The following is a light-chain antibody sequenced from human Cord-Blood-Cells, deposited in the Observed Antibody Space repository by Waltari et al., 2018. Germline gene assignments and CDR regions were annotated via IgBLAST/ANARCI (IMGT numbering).Light chain of an antibody. CDR2: DVS. J-gene: IGLJ2*01. V-gene: IGLV2-14*01. CDR1: SSDVGGYNY. CDR3: SSYTSSSTVV. Sequence: QSALTQPPSVSGSPGQSITLSCTGTSSDVGGYNYVSWYQQHPGKAPKLMIYDVSNRPSGVSNRFSGSKSGNMASLTISGLQAEDEADYYCSSYTSSSTVVFGGGTKLTVL.